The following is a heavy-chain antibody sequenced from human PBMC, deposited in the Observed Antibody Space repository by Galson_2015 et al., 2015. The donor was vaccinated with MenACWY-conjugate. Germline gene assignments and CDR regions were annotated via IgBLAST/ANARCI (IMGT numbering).Heavy chain of an antibody. CDR2: IYYSGST. CDR1: GGSISSSSYY. D-gene: IGHD5-18*01. J-gene: IGHJ3*02. CDR3: ARRDRTAPARSGAFDI. Sequence: SETLSLTCTVSGGSISSSSYYWDWLRQPPGGGLEWIGTIYYSGSTYHNSSLESRVTISVGTSQNQFSLILSSVTAAATAMYYCARRDRTAPARSGAFDIWGRGTMVTVSS. V-gene: IGHV4-39*01.